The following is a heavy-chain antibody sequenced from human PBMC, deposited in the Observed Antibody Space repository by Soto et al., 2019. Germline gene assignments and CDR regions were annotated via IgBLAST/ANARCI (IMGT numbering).Heavy chain of an antibody. CDR3: VKDYYDILTGYYTGAY. D-gene: IGHD3-9*01. V-gene: IGHV3-64D*06. Sequence: GGSLRLSCAASGFTFSSYSMNWVRQAPGKGLDYVSIITTNGGSTDYADSVKGRFTISRDDSKNTLYLQMSSLRAEDTAVYYCVKDYYDILTGYYTGAYWGQGTLVTVS. CDR1: GFTFSSYS. J-gene: IGHJ4*02. CDR2: ITTNGGST.